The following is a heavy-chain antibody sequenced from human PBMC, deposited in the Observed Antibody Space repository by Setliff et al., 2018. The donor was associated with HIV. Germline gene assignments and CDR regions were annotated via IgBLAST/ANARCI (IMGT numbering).Heavy chain of an antibody. CDR1: GFTFSSYA. CDR2: ISGSGGST. V-gene: IGHV3-23*01. Sequence: GSLRLSCAASGFTFSSYASGWVRQAPGKGLEWVSAISGSGGSTYYADSVKGRFTISSDNSKNTLYLQMNSLRAEDTAVYYCAKDLDIVVVPAAPDAFDIWGQGTRSPSPQ. J-gene: IGHJ3*02. D-gene: IGHD2-2*03. CDR3: AKDLDIVVVPAAPDAFDI.